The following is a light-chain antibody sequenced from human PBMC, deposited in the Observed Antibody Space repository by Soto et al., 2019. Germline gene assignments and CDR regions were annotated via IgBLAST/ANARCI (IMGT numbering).Light chain of an antibody. J-gene: IGLJ1*01. V-gene: IGLV2-11*01. CDR2: DVS. CDR3: CSYAGRDTLYV. Sequence: QSALTHPRSVSGSPGQSVTISCTGTSTDVGGYNYFSWYQQHPGKVPKLILYDVSKRPSGVPDRFSGSKSGNTASLTISGLQAEDEADYYCCSYAGRDTLYVFGSGTKLTVL. CDR1: STDVGGYNY.